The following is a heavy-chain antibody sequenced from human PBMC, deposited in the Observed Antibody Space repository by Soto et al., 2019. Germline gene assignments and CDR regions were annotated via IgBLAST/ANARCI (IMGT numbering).Heavy chain of an antibody. D-gene: IGHD1-26*01. Sequence: PSETLSLTCAVSGGSISNYIWSWIRQPPAKGLEWIGYIYYSGSTTYNPSLGSRVAISVDKSKSQFPLNLPSATAADKAVYDCARYSSRSGNPAYCFDYWGQGTPVTVSS. V-gene: IGHV4-59*01. CDR1: GGSISNYI. J-gene: IGHJ4*02. CDR3: ARYSSRSGNPAYCFDY. CDR2: IYYSGST.